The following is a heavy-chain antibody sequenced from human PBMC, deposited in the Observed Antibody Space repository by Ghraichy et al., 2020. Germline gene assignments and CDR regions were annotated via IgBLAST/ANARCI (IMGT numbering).Heavy chain of an antibody. J-gene: IGHJ5*02. CDR1: GGSFTDYY. V-gene: IGHV4-34*01. CDR2: INHGGST. Sequence: GALSLTCAVYGGSFTDYYWSWIRQPPGKGLEWIGEINHGGSTNYNPSLKSRVTISVDTSKNQFSLKLSSVTAADTAVYYCARVGGPFDPWGQGTLVTVSS. CDR3: ARVGGPFDP.